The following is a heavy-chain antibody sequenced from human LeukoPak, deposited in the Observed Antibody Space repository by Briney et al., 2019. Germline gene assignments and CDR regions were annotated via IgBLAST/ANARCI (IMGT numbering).Heavy chain of an antibody. D-gene: IGHD3-10*01. Sequence: GGSLRLSCAASGFTFSSYAMHWVRQAPGKGLEWVAVISYDGSNKYYADSVKGRFTISRDNSKNTLYLQMNSLRAEDTAVYYCAKQRERYYYGSGSYYRSYWYFDLWGRGTLVTVSS. CDR2: ISYDGSNK. CDR1: GFTFSSYA. V-gene: IGHV3-30-3*02. CDR3: AKQRERYYYGSGSYYRSYWYFDL. J-gene: IGHJ2*01.